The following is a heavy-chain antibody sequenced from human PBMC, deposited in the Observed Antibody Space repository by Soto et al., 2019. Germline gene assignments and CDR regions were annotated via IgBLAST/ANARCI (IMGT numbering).Heavy chain of an antibody. D-gene: IGHD5-18*01. CDR2: ISGTGSGTGDST. CDR3: ARPPAMVTLFSLDS. Sequence: PGGSLRLSCAGSGFTFSTYAMSWVRQAPGKGLEWVSAISGTGSGTGDSTYYADSVKGRFTISRDNSKNTLYLHMHSLRAEDTAVYYCARPPAMVTLFSLDSWGQGTLVTVSS. CDR1: GFTFSTYA. J-gene: IGHJ4*02. V-gene: IGHV3-23*01.